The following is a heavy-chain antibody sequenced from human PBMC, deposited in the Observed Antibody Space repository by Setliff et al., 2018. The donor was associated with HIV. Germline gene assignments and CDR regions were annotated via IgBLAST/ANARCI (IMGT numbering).Heavy chain of an antibody. J-gene: IGHJ4*02. CDR2: LYSIENT. V-gene: IGHV4-4*08. CDR3: AKEGGYCSGTTCFGFDY. CDR1: GVSTTNFY. Sequence: PSETLSLTCAVSGVSTTNFYWSWIRQPPGKGLEWIGYLYSIENTNYNPSLKSRVTISVDTSKNQFSLKLRSLTAADTAVYYCAKEGGYCSGTTCFGFDYWGQGTLVTVPQ. D-gene: IGHD2-2*01.